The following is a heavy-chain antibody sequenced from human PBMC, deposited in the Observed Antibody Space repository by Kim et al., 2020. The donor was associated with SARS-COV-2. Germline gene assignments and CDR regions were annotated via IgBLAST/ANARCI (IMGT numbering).Heavy chain of an antibody. CDR1: GYSFTDFW. J-gene: IGHJ6*02. CDR3: AKFQRYNFDGLDV. D-gene: IGHD1-20*01. CDR2: IYPGDSDT. Sequence: GESLKISCKCSGYSFTDFWIGWVRQMAGKDLEWVGIIYPGDSDTKYSPPFQGHATISVDKSVSTAYLQWSSLQASDTAMYYCAKFQRYNFDGLDVWGQGTTVTVSS. V-gene: IGHV5-51*01.